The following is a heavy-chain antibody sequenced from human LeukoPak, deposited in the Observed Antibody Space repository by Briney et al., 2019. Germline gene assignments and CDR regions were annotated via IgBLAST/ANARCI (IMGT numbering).Heavy chain of an antibody. CDR2: VHVTRGT. CDR3: AGDYTLGSYRFDY. Sequence: SETLSLTCSVSGGSISSHYWSWIRQPAGKGLEWIGRVHVTRGTNYNPSLKSRVTMSVDTSKSQLSLRLSSVTAADMAVYYCAGDYTLGSYRFDYWGQGILVTVSS. V-gene: IGHV4-4*07. J-gene: IGHJ4*02. CDR1: GGSISSHY. D-gene: IGHD3-10*01.